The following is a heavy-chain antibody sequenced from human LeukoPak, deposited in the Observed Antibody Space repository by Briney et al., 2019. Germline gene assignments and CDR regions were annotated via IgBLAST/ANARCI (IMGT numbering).Heavy chain of an antibody. Sequence: GGSLRLSCAASGFTFSSYWMTWVRQAPGKGLEGVANIKQDGSEKYYVDSVKGRFTIFRDNAKNSLYLQMNSLRAEDTAVYYCARDHRSLFDYWGQGTLVTVSS. CDR2: IKQDGSEK. V-gene: IGHV3-7*03. CDR1: GFTFSSYW. J-gene: IGHJ4*02. CDR3: ARDHRSLFDY.